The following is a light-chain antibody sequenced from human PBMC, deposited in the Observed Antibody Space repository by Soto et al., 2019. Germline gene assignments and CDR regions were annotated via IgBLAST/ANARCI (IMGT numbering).Light chain of an antibody. J-gene: IGKJ1*01. CDR3: QHYGSSLT. CDR2: GAS. V-gene: IGKV3-20*01. Sequence: EIVLTQSPGTLSLSPGERATLSCRASQSVSSSYLAWYQQKPGQAPRLLIYGASSRATGIPDRFCGSGSGTDFTLTISRLEPEDFAVYYCQHYGSSLTFGQGTKVEIK. CDR1: QSVSSSY.